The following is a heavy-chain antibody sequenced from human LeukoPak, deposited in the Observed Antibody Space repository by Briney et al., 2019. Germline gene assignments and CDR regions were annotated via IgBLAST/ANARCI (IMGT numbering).Heavy chain of an antibody. Sequence: GGSLRLSCAASGFTFSNYWMTWARQAPGKGLEWVANIKHDGSDKYYVDSVKGRFTISRDNAKNSLYLQMNSLRAEDTAVYYCARDESHYDFWSGHYMGHWFDPWGQGTLVTVSS. CDR3: ARDESHYDFWSGHYMGHWFDP. CDR2: IKHDGSDK. D-gene: IGHD3-3*01. CDR1: GFTFSNYW. J-gene: IGHJ5*02. V-gene: IGHV3-7*01.